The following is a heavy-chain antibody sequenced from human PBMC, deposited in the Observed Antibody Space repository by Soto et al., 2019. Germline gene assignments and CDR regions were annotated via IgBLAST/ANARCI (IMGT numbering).Heavy chain of an antibody. CDR1: GGTFSSYT. CDR3: XXXXXXXXXQEFDY. J-gene: IGHJ4*02. Sequence: QVQLVQSGAEVKKPGSSVKVSCKASGGTFSSYTISWVRQAPGQGLEWMGRIIPFVGITNYAQKFQGRVTXXXXXXXXXXXXXXXXXXXXXXXXXXXXXXXXXXXXQEFDYWGQGTLVTVSS. CDR2: IIPFVGIT. V-gene: IGHV1-69*02.